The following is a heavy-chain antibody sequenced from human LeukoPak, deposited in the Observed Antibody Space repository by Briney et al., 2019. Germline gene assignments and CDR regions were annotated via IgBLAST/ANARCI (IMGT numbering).Heavy chain of an antibody. CDR3: AAADYGGNSYATFIHDAFDI. V-gene: IGHV1-58*02. D-gene: IGHD4-23*01. CDR2: IVVGSGNT. CDR1: GFTFTSSA. Sequence: ASVKVSCKASGFTFTSSAMQWVRQARGQRLEWIGWIVVGSGNTNYAQKFQERVTITRDMSTSTAYMELSSLRSEDTAVYYCAAADYGGNSYATFIHDAFDIWGQGTMVAVSS. J-gene: IGHJ3*02.